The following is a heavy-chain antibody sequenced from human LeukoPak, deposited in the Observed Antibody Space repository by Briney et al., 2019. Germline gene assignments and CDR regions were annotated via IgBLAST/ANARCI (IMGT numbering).Heavy chain of an antibody. CDR3: ARDFNEGRLLDY. CDR1: GGTFSSYA. Sequence: SVKVSCKASGGTFSSYAISWVRQAPGQGLEWMGGIIPIFGTANYAQKFQGRVTITADESTSTAYMELSSLRSEDTAVYYCARDFNEGRLLDYWGQGTLVTVSS. D-gene: IGHD1-1*01. J-gene: IGHJ4*02. V-gene: IGHV1-69*13. CDR2: IIPIFGTA.